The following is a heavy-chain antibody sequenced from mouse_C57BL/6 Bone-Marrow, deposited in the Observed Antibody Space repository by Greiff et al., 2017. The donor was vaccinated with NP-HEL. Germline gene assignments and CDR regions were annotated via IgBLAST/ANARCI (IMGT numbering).Heavy chain of an antibody. CDR2: INYDGSST. J-gene: IGHJ3*01. CDR3: AREGDSSGYPFAY. D-gene: IGHD3-2*02. CDR1: GFTFSDYY. Sequence: EVQRVESEGGLVQPGSSMKLSCTASGFTFSDYYMAWVRQVPEKGLEWVANINYDGSSTYYLDSVKSRFIISRDNAKNILYLQMSSLKSEDTATYYCAREGDSSGYPFAYWGQGTLVTVSA. V-gene: IGHV5-16*01.